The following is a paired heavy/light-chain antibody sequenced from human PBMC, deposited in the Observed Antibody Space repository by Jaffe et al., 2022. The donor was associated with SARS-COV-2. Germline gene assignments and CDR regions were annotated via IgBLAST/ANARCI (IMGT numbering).Heavy chain of an antibody. CDR3: AKDRTLLDYYDSSGYYSDYFDY. V-gene: IGHV3-23*01. CDR1: GFTFSSYA. J-gene: IGHJ4*02. CDR2: ISGSGGST. D-gene: IGHD3-22*01. Sequence: EVQLLESGGGLVQPGGSLRLSCAASGFTFSSYAMSWVRQAPGKGLEWVSAISGSGGSTYYADSVKGRFTISRDNSKNTLYLQMNSLRAEDTAVYYCAKDRTLLDYYDSSGYYSDYFDYWGQGTLVTVSS.
Light chain of an antibody. CDR2: AAS. Sequence: AIRMTQSPSSFSASTGDRVTITCRASQGISSYLAWYQQKPGKAPKLLIYAASTLQSGVPSRFSGSGSGTDFTLTISCLQSEDFATYYCQQYYSYPLTFGQGTKVEIK. J-gene: IGKJ1*01. V-gene: IGKV1-8*01. CDR1: QGISSY. CDR3: QQYYSYPLT.